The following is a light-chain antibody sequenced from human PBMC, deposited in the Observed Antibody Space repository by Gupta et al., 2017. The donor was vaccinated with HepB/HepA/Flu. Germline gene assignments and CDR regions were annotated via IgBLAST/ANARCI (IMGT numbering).Light chain of an antibody. Sequence: QSVLTQPPSASAPPGQRVTISCSGSRSNIGTNYVYWYEQVPGTAPKLLVYANNQRPSGVPDRFSGSNSGTSASLVISGLQSEDEAVYYCATWDDTLNSVVFGGGTKLTVL. J-gene: IGLJ2*01. CDR3: ATWDDTLNSVV. CDR1: RSNIGTNY. CDR2: ANN. V-gene: IGLV1-47*01.